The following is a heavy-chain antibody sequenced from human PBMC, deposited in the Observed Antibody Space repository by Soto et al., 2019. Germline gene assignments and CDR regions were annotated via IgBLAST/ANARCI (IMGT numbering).Heavy chain of an antibody. V-gene: IGHV3-30*18. Sequence: ESGGGVVPPGRSLRLSCAASGFTFSSYGMHWVRQAPGKGLEWVAVISYDGSNKYYADSVKGRFTISRDNSKNTLYLQMNSLRAEDTAVYYCAKDRNSGWYMGVGYWGQGTLVTVSS. D-gene: IGHD6-19*01. J-gene: IGHJ4*02. CDR1: GFTFSSYG. CDR3: AKDRNSGWYMGVGY. CDR2: ISYDGSNK.